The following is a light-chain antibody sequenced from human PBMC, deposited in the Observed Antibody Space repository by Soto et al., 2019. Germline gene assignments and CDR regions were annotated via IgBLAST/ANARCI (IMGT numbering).Light chain of an antibody. CDR1: NSDVGSYNY. CDR2: NVY. Sequence: HSVLTQPASVSGSPGQSITISCTGTNSDVGSYNYVSWHQQHPGKAPKLMIYNVYDRPSGISNRFSGSKSGNTASLTISGLQGEHEADYYCSSYTISRTYVFGTGTKVTVL. J-gene: IGLJ1*01. V-gene: IGLV2-14*03. CDR3: SSYTISRTYV.